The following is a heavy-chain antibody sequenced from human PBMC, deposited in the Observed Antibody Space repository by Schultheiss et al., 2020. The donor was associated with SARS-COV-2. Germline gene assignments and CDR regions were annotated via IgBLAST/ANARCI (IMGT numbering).Heavy chain of an antibody. CDR1: GFTVSSNY. V-gene: IGHV3-7*01. CDR3: ARSRLRFLEWPMVV. Sequence: GGSLRLSCAASGFTVSSNYMSWVRQAPGKGLEWVANIKQDGSEKYYVDSVKGRFTISRDNAKNSLYLQMNSLRAEDTAVYYCARSRLRFLEWPMVVWGKGTTVTSPQ. J-gene: IGHJ6*04. D-gene: IGHD3-3*01. CDR2: IKQDGSEK.